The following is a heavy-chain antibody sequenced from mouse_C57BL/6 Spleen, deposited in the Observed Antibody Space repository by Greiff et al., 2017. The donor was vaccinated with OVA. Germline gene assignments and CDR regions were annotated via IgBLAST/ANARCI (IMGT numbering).Heavy chain of an antibody. CDR1: FSPFPLYF. Sequence: LSFPSSFSPFPLYFLPLFPHLPGQGLYWIGNINPSNVGTNYNEKFKSKATLTVDKSSSTAYMQLSSLTSEDSAVYYCARSGYYSFAYWGQVTLVTVSA. CDR2: INPSNVGT. J-gene: IGHJ3*01. CDR3: ARSGYYSFAY. V-gene: IGHV1-53*01. D-gene: IGHD3-1*01.